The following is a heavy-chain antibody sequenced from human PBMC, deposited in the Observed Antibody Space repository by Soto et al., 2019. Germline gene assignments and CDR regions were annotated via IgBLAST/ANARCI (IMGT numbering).Heavy chain of an antibody. CDR2: IWYDGSNK. CDR1: GFTFSSYG. J-gene: IGHJ1*01. D-gene: IGHD1-26*01. CDR3: ARAGDSGSYFQH. Sequence: QVQLVESGGGVVQPGRSMRLSCAPSGFTFSSYGMHWVRQAPGKGLEWVAVIWYDGSNKYYADSVKGRFTISRDNSKNTLYLQMNSLRAEDTAVYYCARAGDSGSYFQHWGQGTLVTVSS. V-gene: IGHV3-33*01.